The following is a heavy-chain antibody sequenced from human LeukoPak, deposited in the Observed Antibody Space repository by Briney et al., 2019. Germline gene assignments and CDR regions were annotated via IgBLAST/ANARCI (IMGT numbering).Heavy chain of an antibody. V-gene: IGHV1-2*02. CDR2: INPNSGDT. Sequence: ASVKVSCKASGYTFTGYYMHWVRQAPGQGLEWMGWINPNSGDTKYAQKFQGRATMTRDTSVSTAYMELSRLRSDVTAVYYCATQRGSYLWGTDFDYWGQGTLVTVSS. D-gene: IGHD3-16*01. J-gene: IGHJ4*02. CDR1: GYTFTGYY. CDR3: ATQRGSYLWGTDFDY.